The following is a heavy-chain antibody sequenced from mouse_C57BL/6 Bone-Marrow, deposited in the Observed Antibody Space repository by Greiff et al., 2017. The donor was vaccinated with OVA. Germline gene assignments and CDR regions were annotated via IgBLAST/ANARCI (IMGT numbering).Heavy chain of an antibody. J-gene: IGHJ2*01. CDR1: GYTFTSYW. CDR2: IYPSDSET. V-gene: IGHV1-61*01. Sequence: QVQLQQPGAELVRPGSSVKLSCKASGYTFTSYWMDWVKQRPGQGLEWIGNIYPSDSETHYNQKFKDKATLTVDKSSSTAYMQLSSLTSEDSAVYYCAREGANWDYFDYWGQGTTLTVSS. CDR3: AREGANWDYFDY. D-gene: IGHD4-1*01.